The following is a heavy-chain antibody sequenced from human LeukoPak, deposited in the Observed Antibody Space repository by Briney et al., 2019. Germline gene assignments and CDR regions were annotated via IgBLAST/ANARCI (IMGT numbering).Heavy chain of an antibody. V-gene: IGHV4-59*12. CDR1: GGSISSYY. CDR2: IYYSGST. D-gene: IGHD2-2*01. CDR3: ARGARDIVVVPAAKPWFDP. Sequence: PSETLSLTCTVSGGSISSYYWSWIRQPPGKGLEWIGYIYYSGSTNYNPSLKSRVTISVDTSKNQFSLKLSSVTAADTAVYYCARGARDIVVVPAAKPWFDPWGQGTLVTVSS. J-gene: IGHJ5*02.